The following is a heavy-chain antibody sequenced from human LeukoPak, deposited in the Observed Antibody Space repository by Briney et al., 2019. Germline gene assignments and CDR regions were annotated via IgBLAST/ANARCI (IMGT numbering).Heavy chain of an antibody. V-gene: IGHV3-48*03. D-gene: IGHD5-24*01. CDR1: GFDLSTYE. CDR2: ITISGHTK. CDR3: ARGDPHADL. J-gene: IGHJ5*02. Sequence: GGSLRLSCAASGFDLSTYEMNWVRQAPGKGLEWIADITISGHTKNYADSVRGRFSISRDNARTSLYLQMHSLRVEDTGVYYCARGDPHADLWGQGTLVTVSS.